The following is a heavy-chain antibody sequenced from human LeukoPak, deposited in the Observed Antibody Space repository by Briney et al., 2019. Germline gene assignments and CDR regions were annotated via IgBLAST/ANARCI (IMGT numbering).Heavy chain of an antibody. CDR2: ITSGGNT. V-gene: IGHV3-53*01. Sequence: PGGFLRLSSEASGFTVSSNYMNWVRPATGKGLAWVSVITSGGNTYYADSVKGRFTTSRDNSKNTLYVQMNSLRAEDTAIYYCARGRGYRDYDRPLDYWGQGTLVTVSS. CDR1: GFTVSSNY. CDR3: ARGRGYRDYDRPLDY. D-gene: IGHD5-12*01. J-gene: IGHJ4*02.